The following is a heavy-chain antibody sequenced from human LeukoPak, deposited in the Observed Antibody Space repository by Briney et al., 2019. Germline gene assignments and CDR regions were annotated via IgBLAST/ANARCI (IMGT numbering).Heavy chain of an antibody. CDR1: GFTFTDYG. Sequence: PGRSLRLSCAASGFTFTDYGIHWVRQAPGKGLEWVAVISYDGRNKNYADSVKGRFTISRDDSKNTLYLQMNSLGVDDTALYYCTTFDMWGQGTMVTVSS. CDR2: ISYDGRNK. CDR3: TTFDM. J-gene: IGHJ3*02. V-gene: IGHV3-30*03.